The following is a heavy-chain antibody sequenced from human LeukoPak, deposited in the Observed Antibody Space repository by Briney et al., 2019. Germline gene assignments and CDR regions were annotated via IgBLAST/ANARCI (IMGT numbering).Heavy chain of an antibody. CDR1: GFTFSDNY. V-gene: IGHV3-11*06. D-gene: IGHD6-13*01. CDR2: ISSSSSYT. CDR3: ARTYSSSWSLNRLFGPFDY. Sequence: KTGGSLRLSCAASGFTFSDNYMCWIRQAPGKGLGWVSYISSSSSYTNYADSVKGRFTISRDNAKNSLYLQMNSLRAEDTAVYYCARTYSSSWSLNRLFGPFDYWGQGTLVTVSS. J-gene: IGHJ4*02.